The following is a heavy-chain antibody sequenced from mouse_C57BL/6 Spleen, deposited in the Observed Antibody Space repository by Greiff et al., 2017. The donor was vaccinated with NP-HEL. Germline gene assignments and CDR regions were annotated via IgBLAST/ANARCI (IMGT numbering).Heavy chain of an antibody. D-gene: IGHD1-1*01. CDR2: IDPEAGET. V-gene: IGHV14-2*01. Sequence: VQLQQSGAELVKPGASVQLSCKASGFNIKDYYMHWVKQRTEQGLEWIVRIDPEAGETKYAPKFKGKATITADTSSTTAYLQLSSLTSEDTAVYYCARRYYYGSSYVYFDVWGTGTTVTVSS. CDR3: ARRYYYGSSYVYFDV. J-gene: IGHJ1*03. CDR1: GFNIKDYY.